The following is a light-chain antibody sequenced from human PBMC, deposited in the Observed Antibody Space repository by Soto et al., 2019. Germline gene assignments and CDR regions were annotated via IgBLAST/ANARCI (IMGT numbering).Light chain of an antibody. CDR2: DAS. Sequence: DIQMTQSPATLSASVGDRVTITCRASQSISYWLAWFQQKPGKAPKVLIYDASSLESGVPSRFSGSGSGTEFTLTISSLQPEDVATYYCQKYDSSPKTFGQGTKVDIK. J-gene: IGKJ1*01. CDR1: QSISYW. CDR3: QKYDSSPKT. V-gene: IGKV1-5*01.